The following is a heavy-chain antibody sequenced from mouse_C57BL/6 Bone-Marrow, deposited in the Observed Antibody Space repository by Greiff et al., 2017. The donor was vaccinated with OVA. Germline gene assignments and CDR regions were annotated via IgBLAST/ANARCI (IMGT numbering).Heavy chain of an antibody. CDR2: ISDGGSYT. D-gene: IGHD2-1*01. J-gene: IGHJ2*01. CDR1: GFTFSSYA. CDR3: ARDLNYPLDY. Sequence: EVKLVESGGGLVKPGGSLKLSCAASGFTFSSYAMSWVRQTPEKRLEWVATISDGGSYTYYPDNVKGRFTISRDNVKNNLYLQMSHLKSEDTAMYYCARDLNYPLDYWGQGTTLTVSS. V-gene: IGHV5-4*01.